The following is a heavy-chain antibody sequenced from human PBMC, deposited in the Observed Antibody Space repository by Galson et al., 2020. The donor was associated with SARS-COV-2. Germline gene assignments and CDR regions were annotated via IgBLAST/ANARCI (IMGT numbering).Heavy chain of an antibody. J-gene: IGHJ1*01. CDR3: ARAGWELQAEYFQH. CDR2: ISSSGGTI. Sequence: GGSLSLSCVASGFTFSSYGMNWVRQAPGKGLEWVSYISSSGGTIYYADSVRGRFTISRDNAKNSLYLQMNSLRAEDTALYYCARAGWELQAEYFQHWGQGSLVTVTS. CDR1: GFTFSSYG. V-gene: IGHV3-48*03. D-gene: IGHD1-26*01.